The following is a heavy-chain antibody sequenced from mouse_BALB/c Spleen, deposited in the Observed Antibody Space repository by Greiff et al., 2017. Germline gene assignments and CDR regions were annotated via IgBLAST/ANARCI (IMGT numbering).Heavy chain of an antibody. J-gene: IGHJ4*01. D-gene: IGHD3-3*01. CDR3: AREGGHYYGMDY. CDR1: GFTFSSYG. Sequence: VMLVESGGGLVQPGGSLKLSCAASGFTFSSYGMSWVRQTPDKRLELVATINSNGGSTYYPDSVKGRFTISRDNAKNTLYLQMSSLKSEDTAMYYCAREGGHYYGMDYWGQGTSVTVSS. CDR2: INSNGGST. V-gene: IGHV5-6-3*01.